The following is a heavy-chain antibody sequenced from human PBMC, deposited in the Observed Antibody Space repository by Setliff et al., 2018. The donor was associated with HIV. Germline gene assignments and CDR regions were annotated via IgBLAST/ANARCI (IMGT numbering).Heavy chain of an antibody. Sequence: AGGSLRLSCAASGFTFSSYGMHWVRQAPGKGLEWVAFIRYDGSNKYYADSVKGRFTISRDNSKNTLYLQMNSLRAEDTAVYYCAKDPLPWLVTEGPYYFDYWGQGTLVTVSS. V-gene: IGHV3-30*02. J-gene: IGHJ4*02. CDR1: GFTFSSYG. CDR3: AKDPLPWLVTEGPYYFDY. D-gene: IGHD6-19*01. CDR2: IRYDGSNK.